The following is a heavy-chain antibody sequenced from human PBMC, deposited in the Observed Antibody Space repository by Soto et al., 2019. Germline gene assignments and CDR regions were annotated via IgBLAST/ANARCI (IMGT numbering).Heavy chain of an antibody. CDR2: IYYSGST. Sequence: PSETLSLTCTVSGGSISSGGYYWSWIRKHPGKGLEWIGYIYYSGSTYYNPSLKSRVTISVDTSKNQFSLKLSSVTAADTAVYYCARVSMRAYCSSTSCYRAFDIWGQGTMVTVS. CDR1: GGSISSGGYY. V-gene: IGHV4-31*03. CDR3: ARVSMRAYCSSTSCYRAFDI. J-gene: IGHJ3*02. D-gene: IGHD2-2*01.